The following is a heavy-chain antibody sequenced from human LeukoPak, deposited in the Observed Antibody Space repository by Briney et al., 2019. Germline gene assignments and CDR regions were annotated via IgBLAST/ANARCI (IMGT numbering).Heavy chain of an antibody. Sequence: PSETLSLTCAVYGGSFSVYYGSWIRQPPGKGLEGIGEINHSGSTYYNPSLKSRVTISVDTSKNQFSLKLRSVTAADPAVYYCARGGRYSSSWYGYWGQGTLVTVSS. CDR3: ARGGRYSSSWYGY. V-gene: IGHV4-34*01. CDR1: GGSFSVYY. J-gene: IGHJ4*02. CDR2: INHSGST. D-gene: IGHD6-13*01.